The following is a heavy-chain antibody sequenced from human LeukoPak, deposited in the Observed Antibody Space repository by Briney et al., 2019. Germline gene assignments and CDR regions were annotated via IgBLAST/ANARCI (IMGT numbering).Heavy chain of an antibody. D-gene: IGHD1-14*01. J-gene: IGHJ3*01. Sequence: GGSLRLSSAASGFTFNNYEMHWVRHTAGKGLEWVSAVGIAGDTFYAGSVKGRFSISRDNAESSLFLQMNSLSAGDTAVYYCAREGRMGTADAFDVWGQGTMVTVSS. CDR1: GFTFNNYE. V-gene: IGHV3-13*01. CDR2: VGIAGDT. CDR3: AREGRMGTADAFDV.